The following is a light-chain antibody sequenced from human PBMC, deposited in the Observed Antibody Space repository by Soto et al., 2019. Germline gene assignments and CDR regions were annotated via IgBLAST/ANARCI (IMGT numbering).Light chain of an antibody. CDR2: DAS. CDR3: QLRDHWPQT. V-gene: IGKV3-11*01. CDR1: QSISSY. Sequence: EILLTQSPATLSLSPGERATLSCRASQSISSYLAWYQHKPGQAPRLLIADASNRAAGIPARFSGSGSGTDFPLTISSLEPEDFAVYFCQLRDHWPQTFGQGTKVEI. J-gene: IGKJ1*01.